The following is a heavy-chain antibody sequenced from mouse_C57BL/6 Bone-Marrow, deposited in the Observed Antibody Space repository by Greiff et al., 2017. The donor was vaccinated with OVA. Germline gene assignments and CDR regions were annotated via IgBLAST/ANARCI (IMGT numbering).Heavy chain of an antibody. Sequence: VQLQESGPELVKPGASVKLSCKASGYTFTSYDINWVKQRPGQGLEWIGWIYPRDGSTKYNEKFKGKATLTVDTSSSTAYMELHSLTSEDSAVYFCAKRMVTTLRNAMDYWGQGTSVTVSS. J-gene: IGHJ4*01. CDR3: AKRMVTTLRNAMDY. CDR2: IYPRDGST. V-gene: IGHV1-85*01. CDR1: GYTFTSYD. D-gene: IGHD2-2*01.